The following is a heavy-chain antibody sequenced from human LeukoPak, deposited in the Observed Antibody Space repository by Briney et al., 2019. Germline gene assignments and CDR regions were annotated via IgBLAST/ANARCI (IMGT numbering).Heavy chain of an antibody. Sequence: SETLSLTCTVSGGSISSSSYYGGWIRQPPGKGLEWIGYIYYSGSTNYNPSLKSRVTISVDTSKNQFSLKLSSVTAADTAVYYCARDESDGSFDYWGQGTLVTVSS. CDR1: GGSISSSSYY. CDR3: ARDESDGSFDY. J-gene: IGHJ4*02. CDR2: IYYSGST. V-gene: IGHV4-61*05.